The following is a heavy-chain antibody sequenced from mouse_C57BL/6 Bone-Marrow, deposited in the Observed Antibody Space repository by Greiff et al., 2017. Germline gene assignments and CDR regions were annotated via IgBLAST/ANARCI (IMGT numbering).Heavy chain of an antibody. CDR1: GYTFTSYW. D-gene: IGHD2-3*01. Sequence: QVQLQQPGAELVKPGASVKVSCTASGYTFTSYWMHWVKQRPGQGLEWIGRIHPSDSDTNYNQKFKGKATLTVDKSTSTAYMQRSSMTAEDAEVYYCEVMGYYPYYWGQGTTLTVSS. CDR2: IHPSDSDT. CDR3: EVMGYYPYY. V-gene: IGHV1-74*01. J-gene: IGHJ2*01.